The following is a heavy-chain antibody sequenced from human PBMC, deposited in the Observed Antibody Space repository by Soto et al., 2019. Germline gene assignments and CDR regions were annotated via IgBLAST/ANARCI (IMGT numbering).Heavy chain of an antibody. V-gene: IGHV4-39*01. J-gene: IGHJ5*02. D-gene: IGHD6-6*01. Sequence: QLQLQESVPGLVKPSETLSLICTVSGDSISSNGYHWGWIRQPPGKGLEWIASVSYSGTTYYHPSLQSRVPISFHTSKNHFSLALNSLTAADTAVYCWARHSSPYSCSDWFDPWGQGTLVSVSS. CDR2: VSYSGTT. CDR3: ARHSSPYSCSDWFDP. CDR1: GDSISSNGYH.